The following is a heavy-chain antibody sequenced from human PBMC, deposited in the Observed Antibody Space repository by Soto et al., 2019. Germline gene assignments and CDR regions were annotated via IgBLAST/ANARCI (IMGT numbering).Heavy chain of an antibody. J-gene: IGHJ4*02. V-gene: IGHV4-30-4*01. D-gene: IGHD2-15*01. CDR1: GGSISSGDYY. CDR3: VRLPGSYCSGRSCYSPAFDS. Sequence: PSETLSLTCTVSGGSISSGDYYWGWIRQPPEKGLEYIGYIYYNGNTYYSPSFKSRATISPDTSKNQFTLKLTSVTAADTAVYYCVRLPGSYCSGRSCYSPAFDSWGQGTLVTVSS. CDR2: IYYNGNT.